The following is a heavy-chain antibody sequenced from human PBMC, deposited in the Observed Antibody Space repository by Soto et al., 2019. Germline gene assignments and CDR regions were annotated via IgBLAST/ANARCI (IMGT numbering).Heavy chain of an antibody. CDR3: ARIPMTSPDYDRFDI. V-gene: IGHV3-48*01. J-gene: IGHJ3*02. CDR2: ISASSSTI. CDR1: GFTFSTYN. D-gene: IGHD4-17*01. Sequence: GGSLRLSCAASGFTFSTYNMNWVRQAPGKGLEWVSYISASSSTIYYADSVKGRFTISRDNAKNSLYLQMNSLRAEDTAVYYCARIPMTSPDYDRFDIWCQATSVTDS.